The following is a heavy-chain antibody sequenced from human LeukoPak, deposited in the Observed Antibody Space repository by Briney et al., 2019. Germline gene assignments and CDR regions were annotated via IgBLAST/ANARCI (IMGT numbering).Heavy chain of an antibody. CDR3: AKIQMSLVVAATPSAFDI. V-gene: IGHV3-20*04. Sequence: PGGSLRLSCAASGFTFDDYGMSWVRQAPGKGLEWVSGINWNGGSTGYADSVKGRFTISRDNAKNSLYLQMNSLRAEDTALYYCAKIQMSLVVAATPSAFDIWGQGTMVTVSS. CDR2: INWNGGST. D-gene: IGHD2-15*01. J-gene: IGHJ3*02. CDR1: GFTFDDYG.